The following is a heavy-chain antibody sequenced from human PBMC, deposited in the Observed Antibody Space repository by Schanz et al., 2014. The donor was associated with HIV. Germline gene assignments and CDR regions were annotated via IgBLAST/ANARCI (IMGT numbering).Heavy chain of an antibody. D-gene: IGHD2-21*01. V-gene: IGHV4-34*02. CDR3: ARGHTRRRVIQESLINFNWFDP. J-gene: IGHJ5*02. CDR2: IIHNGVI. CDR1: NGSFSEYH. Sequence: QVQLQQWGAGLLKPSETLSLTCAVYNGSFSEYHWTWIRQSPGKGLEWIGEIIHNGVINYNPSLKTRLTISVDTAMNQFSLGLTCVTAANTAVYFCARGHTRRRVIQESLINFNWFDPWGHGILVTVSS.